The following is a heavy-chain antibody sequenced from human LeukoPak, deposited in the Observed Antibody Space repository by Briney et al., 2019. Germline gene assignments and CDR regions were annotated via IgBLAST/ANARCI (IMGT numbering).Heavy chain of an antibody. CDR2: ISGSGGST. V-gene: IGHV3-23*01. J-gene: IGHJ2*01. CDR3: AGGPSSSNWFFDL. D-gene: IGHD6-6*01. CDR1: GFTFSSYA. Sequence: GGSLRLSCAASGFTFSSYAMSWVRQAPRKGLEWVSAISGSGGSTYYADSVKGRFTISRDNSKDTLYLQMNSLRADDTAVYYCAGGPSSSNWFFDLWGRGTLVTVSS.